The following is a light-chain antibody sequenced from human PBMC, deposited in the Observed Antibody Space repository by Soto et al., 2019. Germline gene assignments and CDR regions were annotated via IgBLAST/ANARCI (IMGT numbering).Light chain of an antibody. Sequence: YVLTQPACITGYPGQSITISCTGTNSDVGAYNYVSWYQQHPDKVPKLIIHDVSNRPSGVSNRFSGSKSDKTASLTISGLQAEDEADYYCSSYTRSRTVVFGGGTKVTVL. CDR2: DVS. J-gene: IGLJ2*01. V-gene: IGLV2-14*01. CDR1: NSDVGAYNY. CDR3: SSYTRSRTVV.